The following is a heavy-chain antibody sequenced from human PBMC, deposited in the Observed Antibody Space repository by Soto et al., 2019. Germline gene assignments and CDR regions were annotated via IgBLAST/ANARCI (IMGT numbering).Heavy chain of an antibody. V-gene: IGHV3-21*01. J-gene: IGHJ4*02. CDR3: ARDPVRGYSGYENPFDY. Sequence: GGSLRLSCAASGFTFSSYSMNWVRQAPGKGLEWVSSISSSSSYIYYADSVKGRFTISRDNAKNSLYLQMNSLRAEDTAVYYCARDPVRGYSGYENPFDYWGQGTLVTVSS. CDR2: ISSSSSYI. D-gene: IGHD5-12*01. CDR1: GFTFSSYS.